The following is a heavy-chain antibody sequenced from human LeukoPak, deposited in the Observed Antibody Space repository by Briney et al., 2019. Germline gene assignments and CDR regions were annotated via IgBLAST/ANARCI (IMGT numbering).Heavy chain of an antibody. D-gene: IGHD6-13*01. Sequence: GGSLRLSCAASGFTFDDCAMHWVRQAPGKGLEWVSGISWNSGSIGYADSVKGRFTISRDNAKNSLYLQMNSLRAEDTALYYCAKDSSSSWYGGGFAYWGQGTLVTVSS. CDR3: AKDSSSSWYGGGFAY. V-gene: IGHV3-9*01. CDR2: ISWNSGSI. CDR1: GFTFDDCA. J-gene: IGHJ4*02.